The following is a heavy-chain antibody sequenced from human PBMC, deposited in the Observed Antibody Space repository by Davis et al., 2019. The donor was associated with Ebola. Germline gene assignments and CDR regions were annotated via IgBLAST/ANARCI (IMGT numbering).Heavy chain of an antibody. CDR3: ARGGGYGGYGMDV. Sequence: ESLKIPCAASGITFRSYSMHWIRQHPGKGLEWIGEINHSGRTNYNPSLKSRVTMSVDTSKNQFSLRVRSVTAAETAVYYCARGGGYGGYGMDVWGQGTTVTVSS. CDR2: INHSGRT. V-gene: IGHV4-34*01. D-gene: IGHD6-25*01. J-gene: IGHJ6*02. CDR1: GITFRSYS.